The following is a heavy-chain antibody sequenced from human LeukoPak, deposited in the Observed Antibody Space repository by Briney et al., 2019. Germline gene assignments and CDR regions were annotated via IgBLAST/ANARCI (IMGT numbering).Heavy chain of an antibody. CDR3: ARDLVQLERRGWFDP. D-gene: IGHD1-1*01. CDR1: GYTPTSYY. Sequence: GASVKPSCQASGYTPTSYYMHWVRQAPGQGLEWMGIINPSGGSTSYAQKFQGRVTMTRDTSTSTVYMELSSLRSEDTAVYYCARDLVQLERRGWFDPWGQGTLVTVSS. J-gene: IGHJ5*02. CDR2: INPSGGST. V-gene: IGHV1-46*01.